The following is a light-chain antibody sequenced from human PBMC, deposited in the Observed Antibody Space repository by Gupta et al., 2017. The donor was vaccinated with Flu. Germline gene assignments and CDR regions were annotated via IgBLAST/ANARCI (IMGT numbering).Light chain of an antibody. CDR3: SSYTSSSTLG. Sequence: QSALTQPASVSGSPGQSITISCTGTSSDVGGYNYVSWYQQHPGKAPRLMIYEVNGRPSGVSDRFSGSKSGNTASLTISGLQGEDEADYYCSSYTSSSTLGFGGGTKVTVL. J-gene: IGLJ3*02. V-gene: IGLV2-14*01. CDR2: EVN. CDR1: SSDVGGYNY.